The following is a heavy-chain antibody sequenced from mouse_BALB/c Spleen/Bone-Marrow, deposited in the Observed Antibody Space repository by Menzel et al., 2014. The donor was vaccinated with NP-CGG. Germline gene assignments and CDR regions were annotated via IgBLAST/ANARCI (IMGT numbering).Heavy chain of an antibody. CDR3: ARHEDGYYDAMDY. V-gene: IGHV5-6*01. Sequence: EVQGVESGGGLVKPGGSLKLSCAASGFTFSSYGMSWVRQTPDKRLEWVATISSGGSYTYYPDSVKGRFTISRDNAKNTLYLQMSSLKSEDTAMYYCARHEDGYYDAMDYWGQGTSVTVSS. J-gene: IGHJ4*01. CDR1: GFTFSSYG. CDR2: ISSGGSYT. D-gene: IGHD2-3*01.